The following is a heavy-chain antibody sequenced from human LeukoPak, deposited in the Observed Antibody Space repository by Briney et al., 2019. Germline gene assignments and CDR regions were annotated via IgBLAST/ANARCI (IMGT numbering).Heavy chain of an antibody. CDR2: MNPNSGNT. V-gene: IGHV1-8*01. Sequence: ASVKVSCKASGYTFTSYDINWVRQATGQGLEWMGWMNPNSGNTGYAQKFRGRVTMTRNTSISTAYMELSSLRSEDTAVYYCALPGYSSGWYFSWFDPWGQGTLVTVSS. J-gene: IGHJ5*02. D-gene: IGHD6-19*01. CDR1: GYTFTSYD. CDR3: ALPGYSSGWYFSWFDP.